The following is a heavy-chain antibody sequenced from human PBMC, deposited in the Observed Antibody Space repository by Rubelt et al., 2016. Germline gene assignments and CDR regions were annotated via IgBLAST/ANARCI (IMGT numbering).Heavy chain of an antibody. CDR2: ISAYNGNT. D-gene: IGHD5-24*01. CDR1: GYTFTSYG. Sequence: QVQLVQSGAEVKKPGASVKVSCKASGYTFTSYGISWVRQAPGHGLEWMGWISAYNGNTNYAQKRQGRVTRTTDKSKRTAYMELRSLRSEDTAVYYCARRDGDNWDDAFDIWGQGTMVTVSS. J-gene: IGHJ3*02. V-gene: IGHV1-18*01. CDR3: ARRDGDNWDDAFDI.